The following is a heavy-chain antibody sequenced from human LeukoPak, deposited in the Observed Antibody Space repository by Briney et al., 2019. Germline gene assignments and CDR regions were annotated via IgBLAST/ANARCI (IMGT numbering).Heavy chain of an antibody. J-gene: IGHJ5*02. V-gene: IGHV4-38-2*02. Sequence: PSETLSLTCTVSGYSISSGYYWGWIRQPPGKGLEWIGSIYHSGSTYYNPSLKSRVTISVDTSKNQFSLKLSSVTAADTAVYYCARDDCSSTSCDWFDPWGQGTLVTVSS. CDR2: IYHSGST. CDR3: ARDDCSSTSCDWFDP. CDR1: GYSISSGYY. D-gene: IGHD2-2*01.